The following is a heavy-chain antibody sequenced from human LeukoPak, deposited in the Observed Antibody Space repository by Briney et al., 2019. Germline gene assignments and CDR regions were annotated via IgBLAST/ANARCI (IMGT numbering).Heavy chain of an antibody. CDR2: IYYSGST. Sequence: KPSETLSLTCTVSGGSISSYYWSWIRQPPGKGLEWIGYIYYSGSTNYNPSLKSRVTMSVDTSKNQFSLKLSSVTAADTAVYYCARGPEEDSEAFDYWGQGTLVTVSS. V-gene: IGHV4-59*12. CDR1: GGSISSYY. J-gene: IGHJ4*02. CDR3: ARGPEEDSEAFDY. D-gene: IGHD2-15*01.